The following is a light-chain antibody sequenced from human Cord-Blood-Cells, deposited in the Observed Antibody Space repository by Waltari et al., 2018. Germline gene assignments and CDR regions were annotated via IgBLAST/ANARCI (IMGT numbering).Light chain of an antibody. J-gene: IGKJ3*01. Sequence: DIQMTQSPSSLSAYVRDRVTITCQASQDISNYLNWYQQKPGKAPKLLIYDASNLETGVPSRFSGSGSGTDFTFTISSLQPEDIATYYCQQYDNLPFTFGPGTKVDIK. V-gene: IGKV1-33*01. CDR1: QDISNY. CDR3: QQYDNLPFT. CDR2: DAS.